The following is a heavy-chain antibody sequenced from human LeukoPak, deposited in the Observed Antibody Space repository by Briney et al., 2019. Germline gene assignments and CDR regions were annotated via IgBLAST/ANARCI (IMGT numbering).Heavy chain of an antibody. CDR1: GYTFSGHY. D-gene: IGHD4-17*01. CDR3: ARVVGYGDYPFDY. Sequence: ASVKVSFKASGYTFSGHYMYWVRQAPGQGLEWMGWIYPNSGGTNYAQKFQGRVTMTRDTSISTAYMELRRLKLDDTAVYYCARVVGYGDYPFDYWGQGTLVTVSS. J-gene: IGHJ4*02. CDR2: IYPNSGGT. V-gene: IGHV1-2*02.